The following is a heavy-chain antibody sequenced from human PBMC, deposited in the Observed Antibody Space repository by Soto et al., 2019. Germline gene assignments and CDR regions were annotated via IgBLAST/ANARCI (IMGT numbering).Heavy chain of an antibody. D-gene: IGHD3-3*01. Sequence: GGSLRLSCAASGFTFSDHYMDWVRQAPGKGLEWVGRTRNKANSYTTEYAASVKGRFTISRDDSKNSLYLQMNSLKTEDTAVYYCARESIRFGFWCGYYKPYYYYGMDVCGQGTTVTVSS. V-gene: IGHV3-72*01. CDR2: TRNKANSYTT. CDR3: ARESIRFGFWCGYYKPYYYYGMDV. CDR1: GFTFSDHY. J-gene: IGHJ6*02.